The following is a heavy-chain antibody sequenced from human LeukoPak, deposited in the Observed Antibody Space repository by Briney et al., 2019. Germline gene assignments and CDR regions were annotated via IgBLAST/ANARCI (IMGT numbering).Heavy chain of an antibody. V-gene: IGHV4-38-2*01. CDR2: IYHTGSA. J-gene: IGHJ4*02. CDR3: ARYCTSTTCILRGFDY. Sequence: PSETLSLTCSVSGYSFTSGHYWGWIRQPPGKGLEWIANIYHTGSAHYNPSLKSRVTISVDTSKNQFSLKLSTVTAADTAVYYCARYCTSTTCILRGFDYWGQGTLVTVSS. D-gene: IGHD2-2*01. CDR1: GYSFTSGHY.